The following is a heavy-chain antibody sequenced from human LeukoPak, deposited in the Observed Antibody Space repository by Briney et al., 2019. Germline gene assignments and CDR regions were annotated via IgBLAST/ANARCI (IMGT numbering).Heavy chain of an antibody. CDR3: ARSLSSGSYSAFDY. CDR2: TYYRSKWYN. J-gene: IGHJ4*02. D-gene: IGHD1-26*01. V-gene: IGHV6-1*01. CDR1: GGSVSSNSAA. Sequence: SQTLSLTCAISGGSVSSNSAAWIWIRQSPSRGLEWLGRTYYRSKWYNDYAVSVKSRITISPDTSKNQFSLQLNSVTPEDTAVYYCARSLSSGSYSAFDYWGQGAPVTVSS.